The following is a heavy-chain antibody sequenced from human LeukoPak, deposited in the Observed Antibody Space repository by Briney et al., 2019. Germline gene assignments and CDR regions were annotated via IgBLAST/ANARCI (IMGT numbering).Heavy chain of an antibody. D-gene: IGHD5-12*01. CDR1: GITLSNYG. V-gene: IGHV3-23*01. J-gene: IGHJ4*02. CDR2: ISDSGGRT. CDR3: AKGGGIVATPRTFDY. Sequence: GGSLRLSCAVSGITLSNYGMSWVRQAPGKGLEWVAGISDSGGRTNYAASVKGRFTISRDNSKNTLYLQMNSLRAEDTAVYYCAKGGGIVATPRTFDYWGQGTLVTVSS.